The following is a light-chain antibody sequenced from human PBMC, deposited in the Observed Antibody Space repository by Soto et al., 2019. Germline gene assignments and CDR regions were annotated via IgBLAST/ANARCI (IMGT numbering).Light chain of an antibody. CDR1: SSDVGGYNY. CDR2: EGS. Sequence: QSVLTQPRSVSGSPGQSVSISCTGTSSDVGGYNYVSWYQQHPGKAPKLMIYEGSKRPSGVSNRFSGSKSGNTASLTISGLQAEDEADYYCCSYAGSSTWVFGTGTKVTVL. V-gene: IGLV2-23*01. CDR3: CSYAGSSTWV. J-gene: IGLJ1*01.